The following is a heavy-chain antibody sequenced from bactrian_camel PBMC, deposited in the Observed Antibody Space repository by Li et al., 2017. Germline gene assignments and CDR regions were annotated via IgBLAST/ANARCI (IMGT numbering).Heavy chain of an antibody. CDR3: AADFMDWCFGDYSRQVDFDY. CDR2: IITRSGAT. J-gene: IGHJ6*01. V-gene: IGHV3S1*01. Sequence: HVQLVESRGGSVKAGGSLRLSCAPSHYITGCMAWFRQAPEKEREGVAAIITRSGATYYADSVKGRFTISQDSAKNTLYLQMNNLKPEDTGMYYCAADFMDWCFGDYSRQVDFDYWGQGTQVTVS. CDR1: HYITGC. D-gene: IGHD2*01.